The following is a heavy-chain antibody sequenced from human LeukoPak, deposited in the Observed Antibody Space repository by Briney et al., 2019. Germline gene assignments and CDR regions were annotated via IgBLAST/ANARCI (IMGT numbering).Heavy chain of an antibody. V-gene: IGHV4-31*03. CDR2: IYYSGST. J-gene: IGHJ4*02. CDR1: GGSISSGGYY. CDR3: ARAPTRGSPFDY. D-gene: IGHD3-10*01. Sequence: SQTLSLTCTVSGGSISSGGYYWSWIRQHPGKGLEWIGYIYYSGSTYYNPSLKSRVTISVDTSKNQFSLKLSSVTAADTAVYYCARAPTRGSPFDYWGQGTLVTVSS.